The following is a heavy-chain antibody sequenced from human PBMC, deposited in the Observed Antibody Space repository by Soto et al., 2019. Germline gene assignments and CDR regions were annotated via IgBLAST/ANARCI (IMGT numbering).Heavy chain of an antibody. CDR3: VRVLYDSGVVDF. D-gene: IGHD5-12*01. J-gene: IGHJ4*02. V-gene: IGHV3-53*01. CDR1: GFTVSRYD. CDR2: IQTGGAP. Sequence: QLVESGGGLFQAGGSTRLSCLASGFTVSRYDMAWVRQAPGKGLEWASIIQTGGAPYYTDSAQGRFTISRDNSRNTVYLQMSSLRVEDTGVYSCVRVLYDSGVVDFWGQGSPITVS.